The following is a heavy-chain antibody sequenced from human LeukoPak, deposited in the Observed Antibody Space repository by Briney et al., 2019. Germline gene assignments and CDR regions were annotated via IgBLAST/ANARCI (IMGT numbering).Heavy chain of an antibody. CDR3: ARTMVRGVLITKRHNWFDP. CDR1: GGSFSGYY. D-gene: IGHD3-10*01. V-gene: IGHV4-34*01. J-gene: IGHJ5*02. Sequence: SETLSLTCAVYGGSFSGYYWSWIRQPPGKGLEWIGEINHSGSTNYNPSLKSRVTISVDTSKNQFSLKLSSVTAADTAVYYCARTMVRGVLITKRHNWFDPWGQGTLVTVSS. CDR2: INHSGST.